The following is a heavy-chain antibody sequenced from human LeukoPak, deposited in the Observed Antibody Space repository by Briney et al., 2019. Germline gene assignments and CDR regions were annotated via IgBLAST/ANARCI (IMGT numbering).Heavy chain of an antibody. J-gene: IGHJ4*02. Sequence: ASVKVSCKASGYTFTNNHMHWVRQAPGQGLEWMGIINSGGDTTVYAQRFQDRVTLTRDTSTGTAYMELSSLRSEDTAVYYCARGDKYSYGPGDWGQGTLVTVSS. CDR3: ARGDKYSYGPGD. V-gene: IGHV1-46*01. D-gene: IGHD5-12*01. CDR2: INSGGDTT. CDR1: GYTFTNNH.